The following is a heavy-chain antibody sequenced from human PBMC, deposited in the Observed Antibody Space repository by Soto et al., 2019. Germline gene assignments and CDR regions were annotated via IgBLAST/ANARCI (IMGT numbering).Heavy chain of an antibody. J-gene: IGHJ4*02. V-gene: IGHV3-48*02. CDR1: GFRFSIYS. CDR3: ARSVEGHFDY. D-gene: IGHD6-19*01. Sequence: EVQLVESGGNLVQPGGSLRLSCAASGFRFSIYSMNWVRQAPGKGLEWYAYITSDTKTIKYADSVKGRFTISRDNDNNLVYLYMNSLRDEDTAVYYCARSVEGHFDYWGQGTVVTVSA. CDR2: ITSDTKTI.